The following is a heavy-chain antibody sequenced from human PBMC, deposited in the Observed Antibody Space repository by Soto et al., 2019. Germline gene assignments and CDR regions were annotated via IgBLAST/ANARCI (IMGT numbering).Heavy chain of an antibody. J-gene: IGHJ3*02. Sequence: PGESLKISCKGSGYSFTSYWIGWVRQMPGKGLEWMGIIYPGDSDTRYSPSFQGQVTISADKSISTAYLQWSSLKASDTAMYYCASHLNGDLSIVAFDIWGQGTMVTVSS. CDR1: GYSFTSYW. CDR2: IYPGDSDT. CDR3: ASHLNGDLSIVAFDI. D-gene: IGHD7-27*01. V-gene: IGHV5-51*01.